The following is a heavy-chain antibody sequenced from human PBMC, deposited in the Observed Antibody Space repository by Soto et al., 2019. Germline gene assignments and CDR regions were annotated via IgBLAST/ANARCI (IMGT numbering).Heavy chain of an antibody. CDR2: IYWNDDK. CDR1: GFSLSTSGVG. J-gene: IGHJ4*02. Sequence: SGPTLVNPTQTLTLTCTFSGFSLSTSGVGVGWIRQPPGKALEWLALIYWNDDKRYSPSLKSRLTITKDTSKNQVVLTMTNMDPVDTATYYCARHSSSWYLGNTFNFDYWGQGTLVTVSS. CDR3: ARHSSSWYLGNTFNFDY. V-gene: IGHV2-5*01. D-gene: IGHD6-13*01.